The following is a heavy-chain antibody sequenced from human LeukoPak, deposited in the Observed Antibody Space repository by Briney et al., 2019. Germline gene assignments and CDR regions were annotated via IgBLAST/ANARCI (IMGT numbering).Heavy chain of an antibody. J-gene: IGHJ3*02. CDR2: IRYDGSNK. V-gene: IGHV3-30*02. Sequence: GGSLRLSRAASGFTFSNYAMHWVRQAPGKGLEWVAFIRYDGSNKYFADSVKGRFTISRDDSKNTLYLQMNSLRAEDTAVYYCAKDLGYSHGQGAFDIWGQGTMVTVSS. CDR3: AKDLGYSHGQGAFDI. D-gene: IGHD5-18*01. CDR1: GFTFSNYA.